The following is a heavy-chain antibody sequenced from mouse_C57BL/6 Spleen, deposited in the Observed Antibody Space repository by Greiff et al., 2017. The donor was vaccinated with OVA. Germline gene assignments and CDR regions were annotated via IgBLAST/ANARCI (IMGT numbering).Heavy chain of an antibody. CDR2: IYPRSGNN. V-gene: IGHV1-81*01. D-gene: IGHD2-4*01. Sequence: QVQLQQSGAELARPGASVKLSCKASGYTFTSYGISWVKQRTGQGLEWIGEIYPRSGNNYYNEKFKGKATLTADKSPSTAYMELRSLTSEDSAVYFCARSYYDYDVKAMDYWGHGTSVTVSS. J-gene: IGHJ4*01. CDR3: ARSYYDYDVKAMDY. CDR1: GYTFTSYG.